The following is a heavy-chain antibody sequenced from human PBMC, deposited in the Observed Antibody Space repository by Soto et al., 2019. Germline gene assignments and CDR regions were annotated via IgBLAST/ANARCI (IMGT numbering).Heavy chain of an antibody. D-gene: IGHD6-19*01. CDR3: ATEVAVAAYYFDY. V-gene: IGHV1-69*13. CDR1: GYTFSSYA. J-gene: IGHJ4*02. Sequence: SLKVSCKTSGYTFSSYAISCVRHTPGQGLEWMGGIIPIFGTANYAQKFQGRVTITADESTSTAYMELSSLRSEDTAVYHCATEVAVAAYYFDYWGQGTLVTVSS. CDR2: IIPIFGTA.